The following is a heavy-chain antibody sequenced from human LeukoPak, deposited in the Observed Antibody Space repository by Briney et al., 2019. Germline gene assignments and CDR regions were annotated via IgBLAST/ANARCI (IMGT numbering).Heavy chain of an antibody. CDR2: IYYSGST. Sequence: SETLSLTCTVSGGSISSYYWSWIRQPPGKGLEWIGYIYYSGSTNYNPSLKSRVTISVDTSKNQFSLKLSSVTAADTAVYYCARGGTMVRGVINYWGQGTLVTVSS. V-gene: IGHV4-59*12. CDR1: GGSISSYY. D-gene: IGHD3-10*01. J-gene: IGHJ4*02. CDR3: ARGGTMVRGVINY.